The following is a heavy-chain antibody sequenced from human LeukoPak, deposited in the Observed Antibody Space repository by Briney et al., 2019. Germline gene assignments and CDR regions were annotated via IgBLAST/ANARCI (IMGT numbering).Heavy chain of an antibody. V-gene: IGHV5-51*01. CDR2: IYPGDSDT. CDR1: GYSFVAYW. CDR3: ARGRGWTTVPTALDY. Sequence: GQSLKISCEGSGYSFVAYWIAWVRQTPGKGLEWMGIIYPGDSDTKYSPSFQGQVTISADKSISTAFLQWDSLKASDSAMYYCARGRGWTTVPTALDYWGQGTLVSVSS. D-gene: IGHD4-17*01. J-gene: IGHJ4*02.